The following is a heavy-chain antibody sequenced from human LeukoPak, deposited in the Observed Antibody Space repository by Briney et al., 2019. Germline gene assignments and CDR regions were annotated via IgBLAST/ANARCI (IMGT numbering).Heavy chain of an antibody. CDR2: ISSSSSYI. D-gene: IGHD3-10*01. J-gene: IGHJ4*02. Sequence: PGGSLRLSCAASGFTFSSYSMNWVRQAPGKGLEGVSSISSSSSYIYYADSVKGRFTISRDNAKNSLYLQMNSLRAEDTAVYYCARDSGRWGFGETWGQGTLVTVSS. V-gene: IGHV3-21*01. CDR3: ARDSGRWGFGET. CDR1: GFTFSSYS.